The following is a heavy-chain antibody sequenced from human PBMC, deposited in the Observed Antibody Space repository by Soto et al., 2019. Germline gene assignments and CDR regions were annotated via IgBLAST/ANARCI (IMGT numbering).Heavy chain of an antibody. V-gene: IGHV4-34*01. CDR1: GGSFSGYY. CDR3: ARERRSLYGSGRVANWFDP. D-gene: IGHD3-10*01. J-gene: IGHJ5*02. Sequence: SETLSLTCAVYGGSFSGYYWSWIRQPPGKGLEWIGEINHSGSTNYNPSLKSRVTISVDTSKNQFSLKLSSVTAADTAVYYCARERRSLYGSGRVANWFDPWGQGTLVTVSS. CDR2: INHSGST.